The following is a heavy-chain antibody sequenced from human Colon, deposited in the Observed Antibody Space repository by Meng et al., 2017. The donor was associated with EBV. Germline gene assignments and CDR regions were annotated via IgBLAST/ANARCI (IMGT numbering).Heavy chain of an antibody. CDR1: GVSISSNIR. CDR3: ARGKQDAWELLAY. J-gene: IGHJ4*02. V-gene: IGHV4-4*02. Sequence: QVQLQESGPGLVKPSGTLALPCGVSGVSISSNIRWTWVRQPPGKGLEWIGDIDDSVSTNYNPSLNSRISISLDKSKNHFSLKVNSVTAADTAVYYCARGKQDAWELLAYWGQGALVTVSS. CDR2: IDDSVST. D-gene: IGHD1-26*01.